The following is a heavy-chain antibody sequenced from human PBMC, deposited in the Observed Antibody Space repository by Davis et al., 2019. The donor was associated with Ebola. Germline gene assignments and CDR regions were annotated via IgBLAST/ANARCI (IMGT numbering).Heavy chain of an antibody. V-gene: IGHV3-74*01. CDR2: INSDGSIT. CDR3: AKDRSSSWYYYYYGMDV. D-gene: IGHD6-13*01. CDR1: GFTFSSYW. Sequence: GESLKISCAASGFTFSSYWMSWVRQAPGKGLMWVSRINSDGSITDYADSVKGRFTISRDNAKNTLYLQMNSLRAEDTAVYYCAKDRSSSWYYYYYGMDVWGQGTTVTVSS. J-gene: IGHJ6*02.